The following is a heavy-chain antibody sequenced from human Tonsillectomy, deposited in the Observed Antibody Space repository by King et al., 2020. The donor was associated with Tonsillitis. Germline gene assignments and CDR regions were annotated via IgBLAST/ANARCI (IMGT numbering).Heavy chain of an antibody. CDR1: GFTFSSYW. CDR3: AGGRGWLIDY. J-gene: IGHJ4*02. D-gene: IGHD6-19*01. CDR2: IEQDGSER. Sequence: DVQLVESGGGLVQPGGSLRLSCAASGFTFSSYWMNWVRQAPGKGLEWVAIIEQDGSERLYVDSVKGRFTISRDNAKNSLYLQMDSLRAEDTAVYYCAGGRGWLIDYWGQGSLVTGSS. V-gene: IGHV3-7*04.